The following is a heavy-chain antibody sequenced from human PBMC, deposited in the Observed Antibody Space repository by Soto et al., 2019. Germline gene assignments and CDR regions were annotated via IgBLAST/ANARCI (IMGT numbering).Heavy chain of an antibody. Sequence: SETLSLTCTVSGGSVTSGNYYWSWIRQPPGKGLEWIGHIYYSGSTNYNPSLKSRVTISVDASKNRFSLKLSSVTAADTAIYYCARGPVVTPFVDYWGQGTLVTVS. J-gene: IGHJ4*02. V-gene: IGHV4-61*01. D-gene: IGHD2-21*02. CDR3: ARGPVVTPFVDY. CDR2: IYYSGST. CDR1: GGSVTSGNYY.